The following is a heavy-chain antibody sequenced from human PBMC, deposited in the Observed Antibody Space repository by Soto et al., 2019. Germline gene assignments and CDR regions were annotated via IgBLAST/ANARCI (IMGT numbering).Heavy chain of an antibody. CDR2: LYYSGIT. V-gene: IGHV4-39*01. D-gene: IGHD3-16*01. CDR1: GFSISSSNSY. J-gene: IGHJ6*01. CDR3: ALSMGPTYYYFGMDV. Sequence: SETLFLTCTASGFSISSSNSYWGRFRQPTGKVQERIGSLYYSGITYYTPSLISLVSISEDTSVKQVPLKLSPLTSPITALYCCALSMGPTYYYFGMDVWGHGTTVTVSS.